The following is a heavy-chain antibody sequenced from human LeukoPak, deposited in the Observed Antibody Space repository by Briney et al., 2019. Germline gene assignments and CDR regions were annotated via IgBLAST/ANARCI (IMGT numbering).Heavy chain of an antibody. CDR2: IRYDGSNK. CDR3: AKVDYYYDSSGYFFDY. V-gene: IGHV3-30*02. J-gene: IGHJ4*02. D-gene: IGHD3-22*01. CDR1: GFTFRSYG. Sequence: GGSLRLSCAASGFTFRSYGMHWVRQAPGKGLEWVAFIRYDGSNKYYADSVKGRFTISRDNSKNTLYLQMNSLRAEDTAVYYCAKVDYYYDSSGYFFDYWGQGTLLTVSS.